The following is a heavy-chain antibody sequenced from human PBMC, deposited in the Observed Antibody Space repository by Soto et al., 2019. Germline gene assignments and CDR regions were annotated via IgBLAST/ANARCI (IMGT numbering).Heavy chain of an antibody. V-gene: IGHV2-5*02. CDR2: IYWDDEK. Sequence: QITLKESGPTLVRPTQTLTLTCTFSGFSLSTSGVAVGWIRQPPGKALEWLTLIYWDDEKCYSPSLKSRLTTTMDTSKNQVVLTVANMAPVDTATYYCARALDYGGRWHVDLWGRCSPVTVSS. CDR3: ARALDYGGRWHVDL. CDR1: GFSLSTSGVA. J-gene: IGHJ2*01. D-gene: IGHD4-17*01.